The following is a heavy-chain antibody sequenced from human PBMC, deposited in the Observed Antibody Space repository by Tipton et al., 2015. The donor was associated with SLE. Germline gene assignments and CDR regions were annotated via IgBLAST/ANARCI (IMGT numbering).Heavy chain of an antibody. V-gene: IGHV3-9*01. CDR1: GFTFHDYA. Sequence: SLRLSCAASGFTFHDYAMHWVRQAPGKGLEWVSSINWDSDIIGYAGSVKGRFTISRDNAKNSLYLQMDSLRAEDTAFYYCAKGPEWLSYWSQGTLVTVSS. CDR3: AKGPEWLSY. D-gene: IGHD3-3*01. J-gene: IGHJ4*02. CDR2: INWDSDII.